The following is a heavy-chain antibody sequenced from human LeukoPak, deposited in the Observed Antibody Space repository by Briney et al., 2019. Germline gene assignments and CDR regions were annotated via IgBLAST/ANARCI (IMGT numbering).Heavy chain of an antibody. CDR2: ISGDGGST. D-gene: IGHD6-13*01. CDR3: AKDMWQQLVGYYGMDV. J-gene: IGHJ6*02. Sequence: GGPLRLSCAASGFTFDDYAMHWVRQAPGKGLEWVSLISGDGGSTYYADSVKGRFTISRDNSKNSLYLQMSSLRTEDTALYYCAKDMWQQLVGYYGMDVWGQGTTVTVSS. V-gene: IGHV3-43*02. CDR1: GFTFDDYA.